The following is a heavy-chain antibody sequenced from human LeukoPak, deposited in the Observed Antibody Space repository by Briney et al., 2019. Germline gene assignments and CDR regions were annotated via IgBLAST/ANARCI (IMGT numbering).Heavy chain of an antibody. V-gene: IGHV4-4*02. J-gene: IGHJ3*02. CDR1: GGSISSSNW. CDR2: IYHSGCT. CDR3: ARGPSVAGIRSAFDI. Sequence: WEPLSLTCAVSGGSISSSNWWRWFRHPPGEGLVRIGEIYHSGCTNYNPYLKSRVNISVDKSQNQFSLKLSSVTAADTAVYYCARGPSVAGIRSAFDIWRQGTMVTVSS. D-gene: IGHD6-19*01.